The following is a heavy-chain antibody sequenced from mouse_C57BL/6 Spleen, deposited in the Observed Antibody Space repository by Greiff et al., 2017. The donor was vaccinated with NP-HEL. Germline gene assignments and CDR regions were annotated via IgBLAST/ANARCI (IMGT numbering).Heavy chain of an antibody. Sequence: VQLQQSGPELVKPGASVKISCKASGYTFTDYYMNWVKQSHGKSLEWIGDINPNNGGTSYNQKFKGKATLTVDKSSSTAYMERRSLTSEDSAVYYCARGYDYDVAFAYWGQGTLVTVSA. D-gene: IGHD2-4*01. J-gene: IGHJ3*01. CDR2: INPNNGGT. CDR1: GYTFTDYY. CDR3: ARGYDYDVAFAY. V-gene: IGHV1-26*01.